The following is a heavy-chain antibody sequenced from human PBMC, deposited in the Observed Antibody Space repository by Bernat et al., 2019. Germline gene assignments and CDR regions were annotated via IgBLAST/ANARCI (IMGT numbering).Heavy chain of an antibody. Sequence: EVQLLESGGDLVQPGGSLRISCAASGFTFTTYALTGVRQAPGKGLEWVSFISGSGDITYYADSVKGRFTISRDNAKNMMYLQMNSLRAEDTALYYCAKGGWLDDWGQGTLVSVSS. CDR2: ISGSGDIT. CDR1: GFTFTTYA. CDR3: AKGGWLDD. D-gene: IGHD6-19*01. J-gene: IGHJ4*02. V-gene: IGHV3-23*01.